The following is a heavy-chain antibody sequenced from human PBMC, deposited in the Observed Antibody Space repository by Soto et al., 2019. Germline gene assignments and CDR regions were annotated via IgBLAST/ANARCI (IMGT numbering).Heavy chain of an antibody. V-gene: IGHV3-30*03. CDR2: ISYDGSNK. CDR1: GFTFSSYG. Sequence: GGSLRLSCAASGFTFSSYGMHWVRQAPGKGLEWVAVISYDGSNKYYADSVKGRFTISRDNSKNTLYLQMNSLRAEDTAVYYCVRKGGPERYSGYDKGYWGQGTLVTVSS. D-gene: IGHD5-12*01. J-gene: IGHJ4*02. CDR3: VRKGGPERYSGYDKGY.